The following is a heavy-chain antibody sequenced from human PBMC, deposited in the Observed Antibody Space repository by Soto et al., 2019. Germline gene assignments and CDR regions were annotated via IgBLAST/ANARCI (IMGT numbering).Heavy chain of an antibody. J-gene: IGHJ3*02. D-gene: IGHD3-3*01. CDR2: INPNSGGT. CDR3: AREKERFLEWLSGAFDI. Sequence: GASVKVSCKASGYTFTGYYMHWVRQAPGQGLEWMGWINPNSGGTNYAQKFQGWVTMTRDTSISTAYMELSRLRSDDTAVYYCAREKERFLEWLSGAFDIWGQGTMVTVSS. CDR1: GYTFTGYY. V-gene: IGHV1-2*04.